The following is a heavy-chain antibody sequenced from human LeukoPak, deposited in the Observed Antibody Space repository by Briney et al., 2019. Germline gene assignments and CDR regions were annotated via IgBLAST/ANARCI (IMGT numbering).Heavy chain of an antibody. J-gene: IGHJ6*03. CDR1: GFMFSSYW. CDR3: ARDGWEASDYYYYMDV. Sequence: GSLRLSCEASGFMFSSYWMTWVRQAPGKGLEWIGSIYYGGSTYYNPSLKSRVTISVDTSKNQFSLKLSSVTAADTAVYYCARDGWEASDYYYYMDVWGKGTTVTVSS. V-gene: IGHV4-4*02. D-gene: IGHD1-26*01. CDR2: IYYGGST.